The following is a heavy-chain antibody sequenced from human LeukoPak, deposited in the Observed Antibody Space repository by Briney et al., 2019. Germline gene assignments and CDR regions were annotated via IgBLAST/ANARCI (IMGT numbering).Heavy chain of an antibody. CDR1: GGSISSYY. CDR3: ARARRRDAFDI. V-gene: IGHV4-59*01. J-gene: IGHJ3*02. CDR2: IYYSGST. Sequence: PSETLSLTCTVPGGSISSYYWSWLRQPPGKGLEWIGYIYYSGSTNYNPSLKSRVTISVDTSKNQFSLKLSSVTAADTAVYYCARARRRDAFDIWGQGTMVTVSS.